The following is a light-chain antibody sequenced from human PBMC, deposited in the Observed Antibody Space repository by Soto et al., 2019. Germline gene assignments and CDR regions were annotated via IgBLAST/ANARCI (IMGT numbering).Light chain of an antibody. CDR1: QTISSW. V-gene: IGKV1-5*03. Sequence: DIQMTQSPSTLSGKVGDRVTITCRASQTISSWLAWYQQKPGKAPKLLIYKASTLKSGVPSRFSGSGSGTDFTLTISSLQPEDFATYYCQQLNNYPRTFGQGTKVDIK. CDR2: KAS. CDR3: QQLNNYPRT. J-gene: IGKJ1*01.